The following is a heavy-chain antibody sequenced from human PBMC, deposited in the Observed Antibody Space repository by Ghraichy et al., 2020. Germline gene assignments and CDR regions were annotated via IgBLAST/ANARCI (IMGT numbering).Heavy chain of an antibody. V-gene: IGHV4-31*01. CDR3: AKYSGSSRWFDP. Sequence: SETLSLTCTVSGGSITNDGYYWSWIRQHPGKGLEWIGYIYYSGTTYYNPSLKSLVTISVDTSKNQFSLKLSSVTAADTAVYYCAKYSGSSRWFDPWGQGTLVTVSS. CDR1: GGSITNDGYY. D-gene: IGHD6-6*01. J-gene: IGHJ5*02. CDR2: IYYSGTT.